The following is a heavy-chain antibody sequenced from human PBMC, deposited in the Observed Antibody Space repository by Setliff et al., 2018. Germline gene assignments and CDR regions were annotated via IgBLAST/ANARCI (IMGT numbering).Heavy chain of an antibody. CDR3: ARRETYYNFWSGYFDY. CDR2: IYYSGST. D-gene: IGHD3-3*01. Sequence: SETLSLTCTVSGGSISSSSYYWGWIRQPPGKGLEWMGSIYYSGSTYYNPSLKSRVTISVDTSKNQFSLKPSAVTAADTAVYYCARRETYYNFWSGYFDYWGQGTLVTVSS. V-gene: IGHV4-39*07. CDR1: GGSISSSSYY. J-gene: IGHJ4*02.